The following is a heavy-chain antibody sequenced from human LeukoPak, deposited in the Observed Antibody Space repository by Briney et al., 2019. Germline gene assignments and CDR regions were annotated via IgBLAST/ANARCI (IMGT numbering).Heavy chain of an antibody. D-gene: IGHD1-26*01. J-gene: IGHJ4*02. CDR3: AIVGATTFDY. CDR1: GGTFRSYA. Sequence: ASVKVSCKASGGTFRSYAISWVRQAPGQGLEWMGRIIPILGIANYAQKFQGRVTITADKSTSTAYMELSSLRSEDTAVYYCAIVGATTFDYWGQGTLVTVSS. V-gene: IGHV1-69*04. CDR2: IIPILGIA.